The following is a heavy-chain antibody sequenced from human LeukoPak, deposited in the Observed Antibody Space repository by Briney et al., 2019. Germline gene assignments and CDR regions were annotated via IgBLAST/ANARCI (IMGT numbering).Heavy chain of an antibody. V-gene: IGHV4-59*01. J-gene: IGHJ1*01. CDR3: ARDGAYDSSGYYSFQH. CDR2: IYYSGST. CDR1: GGSISSYY. D-gene: IGHD3-22*01. Sequence: SETLSLTCTLSGGSISSYYWSWIRQPPGKGLEWIGYIYYSGSTNYNRSLKSRVTISVDTSKNQFSLKLSSVTAADTAVYYCARDGAYDSSGYYSFQHWGQGTLVTVSS.